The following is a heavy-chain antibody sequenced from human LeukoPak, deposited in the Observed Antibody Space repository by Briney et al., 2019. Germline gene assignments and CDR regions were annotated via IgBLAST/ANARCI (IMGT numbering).Heavy chain of an antibody. V-gene: IGHV3-7*03. J-gene: IGHJ4*02. Sequence: GGSLRLSCAASGFTFSSYSMNWVRQAPGKGLEWVANIKQDGSEKYYVDSVKGRFTISGDNAKNSLYLQMNSLRAEDTAVYYCARGRGYYYGSGSYGWSPEPNYFDYWGQGTLVTVSS. D-gene: IGHD3-10*01. CDR3: ARGRGYYYGSGSYGWSPEPNYFDY. CDR2: IKQDGSEK. CDR1: GFTFSSYS.